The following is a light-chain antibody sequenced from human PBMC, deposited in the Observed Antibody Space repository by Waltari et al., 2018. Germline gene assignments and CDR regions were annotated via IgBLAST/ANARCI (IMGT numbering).Light chain of an antibody. CDR2: EVS. CDR3: SSYTTSSAPGV. Sequence: QSALTQPASVSGSPGQSITISCSGTDSDVGAYDFVSWYQQNPGKAPPLIINEVSNRPSGISNRFSASKSGNTASLTISGLQAEDEADYYCSSYTTSSAPGVFGTGTRVTVL. J-gene: IGLJ1*01. V-gene: IGLV2-14*01. CDR1: DSDVGAYDF.